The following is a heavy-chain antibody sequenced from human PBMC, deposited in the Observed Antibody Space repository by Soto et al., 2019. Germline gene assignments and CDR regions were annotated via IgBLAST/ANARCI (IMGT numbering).Heavy chain of an antibody. D-gene: IGHD3-3*01. J-gene: IGHJ6*02. CDR3: ARGRGTASEDYDFWSGYKYYYYGMDV. V-gene: IGHV4-59*01. CDR2: IYYSGST. CDR1: HGSISSDS. Sequence: LSLTFTLSHGSISSDSWRCIRQAPGDVLDWLGYIYYSGSTNYNPSLKSRVTISVDTSKNQFSLKLSSVTAADTAVYYCARGRGTASEDYDFWSGYKYYYYGMDVWRQGSTVTVS.